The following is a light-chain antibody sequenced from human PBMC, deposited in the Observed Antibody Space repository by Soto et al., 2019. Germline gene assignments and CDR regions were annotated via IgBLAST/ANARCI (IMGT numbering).Light chain of an antibody. J-gene: IGLJ1*01. CDR2: EVF. Sequence: QSALTQPPSASGSPGQSVTISCTGTSSDVGGYNYVSWYQQHPGKAPKLMIYEVFKRPSGVPDRFSGSKSGNTASLPVSGLQAEDEADYYCSSYAGSNNFDVFGTGTKLTVL. CDR3: SSYAGSNNFDV. V-gene: IGLV2-8*01. CDR1: SSDVGGYNY.